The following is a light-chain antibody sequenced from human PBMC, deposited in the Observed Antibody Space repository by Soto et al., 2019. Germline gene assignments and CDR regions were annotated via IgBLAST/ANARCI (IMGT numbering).Light chain of an antibody. Sequence: QSALTQPASVSGSPGQSITISCTGTRSDVGGYNYVSWYKQNPGKAPKLVIYDVSHRPSGVSNRFFGSKSGNTASLTISGLQAEDEDDYYCFSYSTSRARIFGGGTKVTVL. CDR1: RSDVGGYNY. CDR3: FSYSTSRARI. CDR2: DVS. V-gene: IGLV2-14*01. J-gene: IGLJ2*01.